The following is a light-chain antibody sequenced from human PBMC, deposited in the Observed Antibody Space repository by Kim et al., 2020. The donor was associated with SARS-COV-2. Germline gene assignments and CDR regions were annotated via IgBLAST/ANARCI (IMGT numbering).Light chain of an antibody. V-gene: IGLV2-23*02. CDR3: CSYAGSRV. CDR1: SSDVGSYNL. Sequence: PGQSITISCTGTSSDVGSYNLVSWYQQHPGKAPKLMIYEVSKRPSGVSNRFSGSKSGNTASLTISGLQAEDEADYYCCSYAGSRVFGGGTKLTVL. J-gene: IGLJ3*02. CDR2: EVS.